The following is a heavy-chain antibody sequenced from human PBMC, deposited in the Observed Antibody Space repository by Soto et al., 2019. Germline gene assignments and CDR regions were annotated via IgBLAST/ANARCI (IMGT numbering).Heavy chain of an antibody. J-gene: IGHJ6*02. Sequence: ASVKVSCKASGYTFTSYGISWVRQAPGQGLEWMGWISAYNGNTNHAQKLQGRVTMTTDTSTSTAYMELRSLRSDDTAVYYCARDYGYSYGYGHYGMDVWGQGTTVTVSS. CDR2: ISAYNGNT. D-gene: IGHD5-18*01. V-gene: IGHV1-18*01. CDR3: ARDYGYSYGYGHYGMDV. CDR1: GYTFTSYG.